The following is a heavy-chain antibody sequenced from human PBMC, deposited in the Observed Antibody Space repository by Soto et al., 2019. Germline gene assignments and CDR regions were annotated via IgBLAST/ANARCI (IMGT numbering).Heavy chain of an antibody. V-gene: IGHV3-23*01. D-gene: IGHD2-15*01. J-gene: IGHJ5*02. CDR2: ISGIGGST. CDR1: GFTFTDYA. Sequence: RSLRLSCAASGFTFTDYALSWVRQAPGKGLEWVATISGIGGSTYLADSVKGRLSISRDNAKRSLYLQMMRLTAEDTAIDYCVRGGGGGLFDPWGQGTMVTVSS. CDR3: VRGGGGGLFDP.